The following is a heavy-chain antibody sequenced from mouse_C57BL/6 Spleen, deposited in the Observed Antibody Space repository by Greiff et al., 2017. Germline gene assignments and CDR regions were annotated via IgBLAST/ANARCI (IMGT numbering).Heavy chain of an antibody. CDR1: GYSFTGYY. CDR3: ARGDSSGFDY. D-gene: IGHD3-2*02. CDR2: INPSTGGT. V-gene: IGHV1-42*01. J-gene: IGHJ2*01. Sequence: VQLQQSGPELVKPGASVKISCKASGYSFTGYYMNWVKQSPEKSLEWIGEINPSTGGTTYNQKFKAKATLTVDKSSSTAYMQLKSLTSEDSAVCYCARGDSSGFDYWGQGTTLTVSS.